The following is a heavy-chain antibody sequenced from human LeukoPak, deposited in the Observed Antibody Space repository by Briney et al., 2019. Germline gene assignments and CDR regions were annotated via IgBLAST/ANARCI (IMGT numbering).Heavy chain of an antibody. CDR2: ISSSSSTI. Sequence: GGSLRLSCAASGFTFSSYSMNWVRQAPGKGLEWVSYISSSSSTIYYADSVKGRFTISRDYAKNSLYLQMNSLRAEDTAVYYCAKDLGNSFDYWGQGTLVTVSS. V-gene: IGHV3-48*01. D-gene: IGHD4-23*01. CDR3: AKDLGNSFDY. CDR1: GFTFSSYS. J-gene: IGHJ4*02.